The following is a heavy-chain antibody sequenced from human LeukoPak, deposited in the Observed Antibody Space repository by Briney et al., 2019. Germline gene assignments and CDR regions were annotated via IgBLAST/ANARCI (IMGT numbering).Heavy chain of an antibody. J-gene: IGHJ4*02. Sequence: SQTLSLTCAISGDSLSSSSAVWNWIRQSPSRGLEWLGRTYYRSKWYNDYAASVNGRITINPDTSKNQFSLQLNSVTPEDTAMYYCAWSANYYAHWGQGTLVTVSS. CDR1: GDSLSSSSAV. CDR2: TYYRSKWYN. V-gene: IGHV6-1*01. CDR3: AWSANYYAH.